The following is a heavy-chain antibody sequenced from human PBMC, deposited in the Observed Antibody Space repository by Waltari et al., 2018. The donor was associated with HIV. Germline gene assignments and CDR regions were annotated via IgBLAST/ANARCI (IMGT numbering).Heavy chain of an antibody. D-gene: IGHD6-19*01. J-gene: IGHJ5*02. V-gene: IGHV3-9*01. CDR3: AKDRGPFIAVAGT. CDR1: GFPFDDYA. Sequence: EVQLVESGGGLVQPGRSLRPPCEASGFPFDDYALLWVRQPPGKGLEGVSGISWKCGSIDYADSVKGRFTISSDNTKNSLYLQMNSVRAEDTALYYCAKDRGPFIAVAGTWGQGTLVTVSS. CDR2: ISWKCGSI.